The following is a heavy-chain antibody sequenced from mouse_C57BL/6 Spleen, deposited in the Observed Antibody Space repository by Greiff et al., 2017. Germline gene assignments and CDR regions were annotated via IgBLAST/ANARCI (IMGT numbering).Heavy chain of an antibody. CDR1: GYAFSSSW. CDR2: IYPGDGDT. Sequence: VQLQQSGPELVKPGASVKISCKASGYAFSSSWMNWVKQRPGKGLEWIGRIYPGDGDTNYNGKFKGKATLTADKSSSTAYMQLSSLTSEDSAVYFCARAGAAQATDYFDYWGEGTTLTVSS. D-gene: IGHD3-2*02. CDR3: ARAGAAQATDYFDY. V-gene: IGHV1-82*01. J-gene: IGHJ2*01.